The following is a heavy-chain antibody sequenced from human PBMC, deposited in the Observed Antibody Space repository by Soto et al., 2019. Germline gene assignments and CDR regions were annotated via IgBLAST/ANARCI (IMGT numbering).Heavy chain of an antibody. J-gene: IGHJ6*02. CDR3: RGWLLPHYYGMDV. V-gene: IGHV4-34*01. Sequence: SETLSLTCAVYGGSFSGYYWSWIRQPPGKGLEWIGEINHSGSTNYNPSLKSRVTISVDTSKNQFSLKLSSVTAADTAVYYCRGWLLPHYYGMDVWGQGTTVTVSS. CDR1: GGSFSGYY. CDR2: INHSGST. D-gene: IGHD3-22*01.